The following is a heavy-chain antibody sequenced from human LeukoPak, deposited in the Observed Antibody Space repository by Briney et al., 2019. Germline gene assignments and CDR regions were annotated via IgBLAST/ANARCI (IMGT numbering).Heavy chain of an antibody. D-gene: IGHD6-19*01. CDR2: IIPIFGTA. CDR1: GGTFSSYA. V-gene: IGHV1-69*05. CDR3: ARTLWDSSGWYGAFDI. J-gene: IGHJ3*02. Sequence: SVKVSCKASGGTFSSYAISWVRQAPGQGLEWMGGIIPIFGTANYAQKFQGRVTITTDESTSTAYMELSSLRSEDTAVYYCARTLWDSSGWYGAFDIWGQGTMVTVSS.